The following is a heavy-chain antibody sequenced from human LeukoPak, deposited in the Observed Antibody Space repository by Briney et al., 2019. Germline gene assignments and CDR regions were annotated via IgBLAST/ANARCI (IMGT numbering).Heavy chain of an antibody. CDR1: GGSISSYY. J-gene: IGHJ4*02. CDR3: ARGPYCSSTSCYYYFDY. V-gene: IGHV4-4*07. CDR2: IYTSGST. Sequence: PSETLSLTCTVAGGSISSYYWSWIRQPAGKGLERIGRIYTSGSTNYNPSLKSRVTMSVDTSKNQFSLKLSSVTAADTAVYYCARGPYCSSTSCYYYFDYWGQGTLVTVSS. D-gene: IGHD2-2*01.